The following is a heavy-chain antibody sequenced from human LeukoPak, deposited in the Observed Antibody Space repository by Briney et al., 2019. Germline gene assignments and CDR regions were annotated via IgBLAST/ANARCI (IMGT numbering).Heavy chain of an antibody. J-gene: IGHJ4*02. CDR3: ARGLSQNNWNDGY. V-gene: IGHV3-53*01. CDR1: GFTVSSHY. CDR2: IYRGGNT. D-gene: IGHD1-20*01. Sequence: GGSLRLSCAASGFTVSSHYMTWVRQAPGKGLEWVSVIYRGGNTYYADSVKGRSTISKDNSKNTLYLQMNSLRAEDTAVYYCARGLSQNNWNDGYWGQGTLVTVSS.